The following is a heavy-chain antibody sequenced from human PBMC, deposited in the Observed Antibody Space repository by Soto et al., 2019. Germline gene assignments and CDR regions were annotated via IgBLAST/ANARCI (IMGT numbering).Heavy chain of an antibody. CDR1: GVSISSGGYS. D-gene: IGHD1-1*01. V-gene: IGHV4-30-2*01. J-gene: IGHJ4*02. Sequence: QLQLQESCAGLVKPSQTLSLTCAVSGVSISSGGYSWSWIRQPPGKGLEWIGYIYHSGSTYYNPSLKSRVTISVDRSKNQFSLKLSSVTAADTAVYYCAAGGGLPRYNWGQGTLVTVSS. CDR3: AAGGGLPRYN. CDR2: IYHSGST.